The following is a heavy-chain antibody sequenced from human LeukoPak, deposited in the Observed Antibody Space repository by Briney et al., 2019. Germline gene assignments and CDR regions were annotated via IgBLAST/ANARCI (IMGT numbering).Heavy chain of an antibody. CDR2: IYHSGST. V-gene: IGHV4-39*07. D-gene: IGHD2-2*01. J-gene: IGHJ5*02. CDR3: ARDRRYCSSTSCYNWFDP. Sequence: SETLSLTCTVSGGSISSSSYYWGWIRQPPGKGLEWIGSIYHSGSTYYNPSLKSRVTISVDTSKNQFSLKLSSVTAADTAVYYCARDRRYCSSTSCYNWFDPWGQGTLVTVSS. CDR1: GGSISSSSYY.